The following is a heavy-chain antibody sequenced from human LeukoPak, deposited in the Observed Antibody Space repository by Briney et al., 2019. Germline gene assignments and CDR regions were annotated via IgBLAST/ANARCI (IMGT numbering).Heavy chain of an antibody. CDR3: ARDRWELHVNWFDP. V-gene: IGHV1-18*01. Sequence: APVKVSCKASGYTFTSYGISWVRQAPGQGLEWMGWISAYNGNTNYAQKLQGRVTMTTDTSTSTAYMELRSLRSDDTAVYYCARDRWELHVNWFDPWGQGTLVTVSS. CDR1: GYTFTSYG. D-gene: IGHD1-26*01. J-gene: IGHJ5*02. CDR2: ISAYNGNT.